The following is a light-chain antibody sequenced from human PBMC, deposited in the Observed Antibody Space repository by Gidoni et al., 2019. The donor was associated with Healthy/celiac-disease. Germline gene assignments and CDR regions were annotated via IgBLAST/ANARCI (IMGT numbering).Light chain of an antibody. CDR3: QQSYSTPYT. Sequence: IQMTQSPSSLSASVGERVTITCRASQSISSYLNWYQQKPGKAPKLLIYAASSLQSGVPSRFSGSGSGTDFTLTISSLQPEDVATYYCQQSYSTPYTFGQGTKLEIK. CDR2: AAS. V-gene: IGKV1-39*01. J-gene: IGKJ2*01. CDR1: QSISSY.